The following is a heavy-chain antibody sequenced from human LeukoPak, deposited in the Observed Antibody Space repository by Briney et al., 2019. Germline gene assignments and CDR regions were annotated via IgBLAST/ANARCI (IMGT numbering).Heavy chain of an antibody. CDR1: GFTFDDYA. Sequence: PGGSLRLSCAASGFTFDDYAMHWVRQPPGKGLEWVSLISGDGGSTYYADSVRGRFTISRDNSKNSLYLQMNSLRTEDTALYYCAKDKESSGWYGDYWGQGTLVTVSS. J-gene: IGHJ4*02. D-gene: IGHD6-19*01. CDR3: AKDKESSGWYGDY. CDR2: ISGDGGST. V-gene: IGHV3-43*02.